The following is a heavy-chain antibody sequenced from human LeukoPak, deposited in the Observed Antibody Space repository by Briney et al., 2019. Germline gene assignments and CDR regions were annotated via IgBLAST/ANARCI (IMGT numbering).Heavy chain of an antibody. D-gene: IGHD3-22*01. V-gene: IGHV3-21*01. CDR1: GFTFSSYS. CDR2: ISSSSSYI. CDR3: ATDGKLGYYDTSGFFPDY. Sequence: LGGSLRLPCAASGFTFSSYSMNWVRQAPGKGLEWVSSISSSSSYIYYADSVKGRFTISRDNAKNSLYLQMNSLRAEDTAVYYCATDGKLGYYDTSGFFPDYWGQGTLVTVSS. J-gene: IGHJ4*02.